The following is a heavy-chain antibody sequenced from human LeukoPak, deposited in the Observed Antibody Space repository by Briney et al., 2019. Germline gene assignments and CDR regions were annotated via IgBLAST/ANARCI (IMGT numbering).Heavy chain of an antibody. CDR1: GASITSSTYY. D-gene: IGHD4-17*01. Sequence: PSETLSLTCTVSGASITSSTYYWGWIRQSPGRGLEWIGTMYNSGSTYFNPSLNSRVTISVDTSKNLFSLKLTSVTATDTAAYYCARGPYGDYYFDYWGQGTLVTVSS. CDR3: ARGPYGDYYFDY. V-gene: IGHV4-39*01. CDR2: MYNSGST. J-gene: IGHJ4*02.